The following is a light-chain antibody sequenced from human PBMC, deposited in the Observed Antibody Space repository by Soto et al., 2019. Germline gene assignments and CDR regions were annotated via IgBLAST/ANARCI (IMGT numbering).Light chain of an antibody. V-gene: IGKV1-39*01. CDR2: AAS. CDR3: QQSYSTLWT. J-gene: IGKJ1*01. CDR1: QSISSY. Sequence: DIQMTQSPSSLSASVGDRVSITWRASQSISSYLNWYQQKPGKAPKLLIYAASSLQSGVPSRFSGSGSGTDFTLTISSLQPEDFATYYCQQSYSTLWTFGQGTKVDIK.